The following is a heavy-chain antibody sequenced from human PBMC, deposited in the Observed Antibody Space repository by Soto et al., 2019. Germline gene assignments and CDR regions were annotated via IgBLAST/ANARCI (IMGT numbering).Heavy chain of an antibody. CDR2: INPTDGST. CDR3: ARDPRGTASRFDY. V-gene: IGHV1-46*01. Sequence: QVQLVQSGAEVKKPGASVKVSCTASGYTFTDYYIHWVRQAPGQGREWMGIINPTDGSTSYPQKLQDRVTMTRDTSTSSVYMELSSLTSEDTTIYYCARDPRGTASRFDYWGQGTLVTVSS. CDR1: GYTFTDYY. D-gene: IGHD3-16*01. J-gene: IGHJ4*02.